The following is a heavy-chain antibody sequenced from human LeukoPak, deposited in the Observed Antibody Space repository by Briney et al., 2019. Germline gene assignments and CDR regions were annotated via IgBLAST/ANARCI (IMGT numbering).Heavy chain of an antibody. Sequence: GGSLRLSCAASGFTLSSYWMFWVRQAPGKGLEWVSRINSDGSDTLYADSVKGRFTISRDNAKNTLYLQMNSLRAGDTAVYYCSSGKIMGDDFDYWGQGTLVTVSS. D-gene: IGHD2-21*02. J-gene: IGHJ4*02. CDR3: SSGKIMGDDFDY. V-gene: IGHV3-74*01. CDR2: INSDGSDT. CDR1: GFTLSSYW.